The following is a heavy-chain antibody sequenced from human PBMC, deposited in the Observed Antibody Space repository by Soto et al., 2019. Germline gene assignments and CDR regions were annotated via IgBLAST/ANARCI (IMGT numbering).Heavy chain of an antibody. CDR1: GYTLTELS. CDR3: ATITVKYCSGGSCHGAFDI. CDR2: FDPEDGET. D-gene: IGHD2-15*01. Sequence: ASVKVSCKVSGYTLTELSMHWVRQAPGKGLEWMGGFDPEDGETIYAQKFQGRVTMTEDTSTDTAYMELSSLRSEDTAVYYCATITVKYCSGGSCHGAFDIWGPGTMVTV. V-gene: IGHV1-24*01. J-gene: IGHJ3*02.